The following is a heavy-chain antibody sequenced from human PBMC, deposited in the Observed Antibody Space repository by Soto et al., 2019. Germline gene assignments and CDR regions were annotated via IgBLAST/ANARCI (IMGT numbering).Heavy chain of an antibody. Sequence: GGSLRLSCAASGFTFSSYAMSWVRQAPGKGLEWVSAISGRGGSTYYADSVKGRFTISRDNSKNTLYLQMNSLRAEDTAVYYCAKMWTVSSGYYPLFDYWGQGTLVTVSS. CDR1: GFTFSSYA. V-gene: IGHV3-23*01. CDR3: AKMWTVSSGYYPLFDY. J-gene: IGHJ4*02. D-gene: IGHD3-22*01. CDR2: ISGRGGST.